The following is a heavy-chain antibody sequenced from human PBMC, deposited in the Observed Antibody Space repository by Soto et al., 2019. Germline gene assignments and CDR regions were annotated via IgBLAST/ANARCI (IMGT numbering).Heavy chain of an antibody. CDR2: ISAYNGNT. J-gene: IGHJ4*02. Sequence: QVQLVQSGAEVKKPGASVKVSCKASGYTFTSYGISWVRPAPGQGLEWMGWISAYNGNTNYAQKLEGRVTVTPDTSTSTSYMELRRLGADDTAVYYCAREYGSGSRFDYWGQGTLVAVSS. CDR1: GYTFTSYG. D-gene: IGHD3-10*01. CDR3: AREYGSGSRFDY. V-gene: IGHV1-18*01.